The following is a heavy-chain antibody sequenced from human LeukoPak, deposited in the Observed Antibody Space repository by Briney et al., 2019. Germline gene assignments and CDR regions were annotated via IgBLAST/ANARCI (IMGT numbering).Heavy chain of an antibody. D-gene: IGHD6-19*01. CDR2: INSDGSST. J-gene: IGHJ4*02. CDR1: GFTFSSYW. V-gene: IGHV3-74*01. Sequence: GGSLRLSCAASGFTFSSYWMHWVRQAPGKGLVWVSRINSDGSSTIYADSVKGRFTISRDNAKNTLYLEMNSLRAEDTAVYYCVGSSGWWGFDYWGQGTLVTVSS. CDR3: VGSSGWWGFDY.